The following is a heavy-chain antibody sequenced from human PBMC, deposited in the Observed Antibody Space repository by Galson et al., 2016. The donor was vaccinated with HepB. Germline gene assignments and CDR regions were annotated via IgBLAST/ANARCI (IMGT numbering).Heavy chain of an antibody. Sequence: TLSLTCTVSGDSVSSNSYFWTWIRQPAGKALEWVGLTHISGNAQKNPSLQCRVTISLDTSKNQISLNLTSVTAADTAVYYCAREEVGYFDWFSHDAAFDMWGQGTIVTVTS. CDR2: THISGNA. D-gene: IGHD3-9*01. V-gene: IGHV4-61*02. J-gene: IGHJ3*02. CDR3: AREEVGYFDWFSHDAAFDM. CDR1: GDSVSSNSYF.